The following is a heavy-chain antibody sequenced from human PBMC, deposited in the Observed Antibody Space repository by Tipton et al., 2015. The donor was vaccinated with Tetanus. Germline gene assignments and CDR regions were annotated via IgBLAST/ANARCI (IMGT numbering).Heavy chain of an antibody. CDR1: GGSISSYY. D-gene: IGHD5-18*01. V-gene: IGHV4-4*07. J-gene: IGHJ5*02. CDR2: IYTSENT. CDR3: ARLYSYGSLYWFDP. Sequence: TLSLTCTVSGGSISSYYWSWIRQPAGKGLEWIGRIYTSENTNYNPSLKSRVTMSVDTSKNQFSLKLSSVTAADTAVYYCARLYSYGSLYWFDPWGQGTLVTVSS.